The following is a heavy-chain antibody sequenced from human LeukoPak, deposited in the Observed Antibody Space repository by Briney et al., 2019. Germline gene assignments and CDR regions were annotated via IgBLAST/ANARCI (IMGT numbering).Heavy chain of an antibody. Sequence: SETLSLTCAVYGGSFTTYYGTWIRQPPGKGLEWIGEINLRGTTNYNPSLKRRVTISLDTSKNQFSLRLSSVTAADTAVYYCARGLDDYGDYQYYFNYWGQGTLVTVSS. V-gene: IGHV4-34*01. CDR3: ARGLDDYGDYQYYFNY. CDR1: GGSFTTYY. CDR2: INLRGTT. D-gene: IGHD4-17*01. J-gene: IGHJ4*02.